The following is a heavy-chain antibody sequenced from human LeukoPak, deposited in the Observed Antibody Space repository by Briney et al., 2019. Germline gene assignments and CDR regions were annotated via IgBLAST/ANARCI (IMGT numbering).Heavy chain of an antibody. CDR3: ARDQEAFDY. CDR1: GYSFTSNY. V-gene: IGHV1-46*01. J-gene: IGHJ4*02. Sequence: ASVTVSCKASGYSFTSNYIHWVRQAPGQGLEWMGMIYPRDGSTSYAQKFLGRVTVTRDTSTSTVHMELSGLRSEDTAVYYCARDQEAFDYWGQGTLVTVSS. CDR2: IYPRDGST.